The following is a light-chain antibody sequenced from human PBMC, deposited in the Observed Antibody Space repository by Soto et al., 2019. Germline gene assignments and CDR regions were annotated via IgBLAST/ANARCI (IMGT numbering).Light chain of an antibody. CDR3: QSYDSSLTGYYV. CDR1: SSNIGAGYE. V-gene: IGLV1-40*01. J-gene: IGLJ1*01. Sequence: QSVLTQPPSVSGAPGQRVTISCTGSSSNIGAGYEVHWYQQLPGTAPKLLIFGNSNRPSGAPDRFSGSKSGTSASLAITGLRAEDEADYSCQSYDSSLTGYYVFGTGTKLTVL. CDR2: GNS.